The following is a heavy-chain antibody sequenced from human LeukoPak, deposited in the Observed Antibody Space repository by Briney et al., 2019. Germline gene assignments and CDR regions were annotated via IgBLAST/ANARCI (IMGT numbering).Heavy chain of an antibody. J-gene: IGHJ4*02. D-gene: IGHD3-10*01. CDR3: ARTYYYGSGSYYFGY. CDR1: GGSISSYY. Sequence: SETLSLTCTVSGGSISSYYWGWIRQPPGKGLEWIGSIYYSGSTYYNPSLKSRVTISVDTSKNQFSLKLSSVTAADTAVYYCARTYYYGSGSYYFGYWGQGTLVTVSS. CDR2: IYYSGST. V-gene: IGHV4-39*01.